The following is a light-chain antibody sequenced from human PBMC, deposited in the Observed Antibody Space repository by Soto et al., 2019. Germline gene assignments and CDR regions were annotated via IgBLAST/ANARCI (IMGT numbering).Light chain of an antibody. CDR3: QVWDSSSDHRV. Sequence: SYELTQPPSVSVAPGQTARITCGGNNIGSKSVHWYQHQPGQAPVLVVYTDTNRPSGIPERFSGSNSGNTATLTISRVEAGDEADYYCQVWDSSSDHRVFGGGTQLTVL. J-gene: IGLJ7*01. CDR1: NIGSKS. V-gene: IGLV3-21*02. CDR2: TDT.